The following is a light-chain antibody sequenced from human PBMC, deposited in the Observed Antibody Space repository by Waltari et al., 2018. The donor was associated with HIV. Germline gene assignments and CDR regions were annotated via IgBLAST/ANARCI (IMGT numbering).Light chain of an antibody. CDR2: KDT. CDR1: QLVDKS. Sequence: SYELPQPPSVSVSPGQTASIPCPGVQLVDKSVCWYLPRPGQSPLLVINKDTRRPSGSPERFSGANSGTTATLAITGTQSMDEADYYCQAWDRSVVFGGGTKLTVL. J-gene: IGLJ2*01. CDR3: QAWDRSVV. V-gene: IGLV3-1*01.